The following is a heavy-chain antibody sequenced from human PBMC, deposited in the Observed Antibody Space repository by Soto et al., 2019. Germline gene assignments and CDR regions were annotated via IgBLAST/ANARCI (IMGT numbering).Heavy chain of an antibody. CDR1: GFTFSSYA. CDR2: ISGSGGST. J-gene: IGHJ2*01. V-gene: IGHV3-23*01. Sequence: PGGSLRLSCAASGFTFSSYAMSWVRQAPGRGLEWVSAISGSGGSTYYADSVKGRFTISRDNSKNTLYLQMNSLRAEDTAVYYCAKDRRSYNSWYFDLWGRGTLVTVSS. CDR3: AKDRRSYNSWYFDL. D-gene: IGHD1-26*01.